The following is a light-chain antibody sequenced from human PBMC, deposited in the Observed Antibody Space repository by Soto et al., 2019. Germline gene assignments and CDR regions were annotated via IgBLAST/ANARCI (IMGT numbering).Light chain of an antibody. CDR2: DIF. CDR1: QSVSNN. J-gene: IGKJ1*01. V-gene: IGKV3D-15*01. Sequence: IVLTQSPGTLSLSPGERATLSCRASQSVSNNYLAWYQQKPGQAPRLVIYDIFTRATGVPARFSGSGSGTEFTLTIRSLQSEDFAVYYCQQYNNWPPWTFGQGTKGDIK. CDR3: QQYNNWPPWT.